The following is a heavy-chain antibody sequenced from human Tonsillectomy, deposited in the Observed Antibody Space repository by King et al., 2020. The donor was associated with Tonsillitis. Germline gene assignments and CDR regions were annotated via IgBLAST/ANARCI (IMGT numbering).Heavy chain of an antibody. V-gene: IGHV4-59*01. CDR1: GDSISSYY. D-gene: IGHD6-6*01. Sequence: VQLQESGPGLVKPSETLSLTCTVSGDSISSYYWSWIRQPPGKGLEWIGDIYYSGGTNYNPSLSSRVTISVDTSKNQFSLKLRSVTAADTAVYFCARGKRPNFWGQGTLVTVSS. CDR3: ARGKRPNF. CDR2: IYYSGGT. J-gene: IGHJ4*02.